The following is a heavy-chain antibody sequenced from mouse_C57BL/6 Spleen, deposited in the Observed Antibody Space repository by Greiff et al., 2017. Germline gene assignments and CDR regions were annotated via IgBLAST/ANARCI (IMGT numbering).Heavy chain of an antibody. Sequence: QVQLKQPGAELVKPGASVKLSCKASGYTFTSYWMHWVKQRPGQGLEWIGMIHPNSGSTNYNEKFKSKATLTVDKSSSTAYMQLSSLTSEDSAVYYCARSRETAQATAWFAYWGQGTLVTVSA. CDR2: IHPNSGST. J-gene: IGHJ3*01. V-gene: IGHV1-64*01. D-gene: IGHD3-2*02. CDR1: GYTFTSYW. CDR3: ARSRETAQATAWFAY.